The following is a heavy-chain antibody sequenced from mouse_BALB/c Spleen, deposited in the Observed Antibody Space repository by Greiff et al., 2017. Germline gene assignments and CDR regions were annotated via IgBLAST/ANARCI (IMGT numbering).Heavy chain of an antibody. CDR2: ILPGSGST. CDR3: AGDYYGSSYGGYLEV. Sequence: QVQLQQSGAELMKPGASVKISCKATGYTFSSYWIEWVKQRPGHGLEWIGEILPGSGSTNYNEKFKGKATFTADTSSNTAYMQLSSLTSEDSAVYDCAGDYYGSSYGGYLEVWGAGTTVTVSS. V-gene: IGHV1-9*01. D-gene: IGHD1-1*01. J-gene: IGHJ1*01. CDR1: GYTFSSYW.